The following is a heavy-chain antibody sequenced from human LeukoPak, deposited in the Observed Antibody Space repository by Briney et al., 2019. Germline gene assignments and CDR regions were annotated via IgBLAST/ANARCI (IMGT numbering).Heavy chain of an antibody. V-gene: IGHV3-23*01. CDR2: ISGSGGST. CDR1: GFTFSSYA. Sequence: GGSLRLSCAASGFTFSSYAMSWVRQAPGKGLELVSAISGSGGSTYYADSVKGRFTISRDNSKNTLYLQMNSLRAEDTAVYYCAKDSTYYDYVWGSYRYDAFDIWGQGTMVTVSS. J-gene: IGHJ3*02. CDR3: AKDSTYYDYVWGSYRYDAFDI. D-gene: IGHD3-16*02.